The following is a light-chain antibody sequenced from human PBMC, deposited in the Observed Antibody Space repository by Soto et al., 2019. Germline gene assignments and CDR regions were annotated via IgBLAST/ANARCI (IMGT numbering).Light chain of an antibody. CDR1: SSDVGTYDD. CDR3: SSYTSSSTYV. J-gene: IGLJ1*01. V-gene: IGLV2-14*01. CDR2: EVT. Sequence: QSALTQPASVSASPGQSITISCTGTSSDVGTYDDVSWYRQHPGKGPKLLIYEVTNRPSGVSNRFAGSKSGNTSSLTISGLQDEDEADYYCSSYTSSSTYVFGSGTKLTVL.